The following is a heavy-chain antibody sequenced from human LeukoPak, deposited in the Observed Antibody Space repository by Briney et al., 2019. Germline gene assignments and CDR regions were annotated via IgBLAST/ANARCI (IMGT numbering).Heavy chain of an antibody. CDR1: GDFIRNGHW. CDR3: ARNRDWGFDY. Sequence: SGTLSLTCAVSGDFIRNGHWWTWVRQPPGKGLEWIGEIFHSESTNCNPSLKSRVTISVDKSKNQFSLKLTSVTAADTAVYYCARNRDWGFDYWGQGTLVTASS. CDR2: IFHSEST. D-gene: IGHD7-27*01. J-gene: IGHJ4*02. V-gene: IGHV4-4*02.